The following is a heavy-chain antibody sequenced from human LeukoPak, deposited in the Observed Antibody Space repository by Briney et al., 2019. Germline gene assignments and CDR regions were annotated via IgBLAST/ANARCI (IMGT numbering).Heavy chain of an antibody. CDR3: AKGGQQYDILTGYPD. CDR1: GFTFSSYA. CDR2: ISGSGGST. Sequence: GGSLRLSCAASGFTFSSYAMSWVRQAPGKGLKWVSAISGSGGSTYYADSVKGRFTISRDNSKNTLYLQMNSLRAEDTAVYYCAKGGQQYDILTGYPDWGQGTLVTVSS. V-gene: IGHV3-23*01. D-gene: IGHD3-9*01. J-gene: IGHJ4*02.